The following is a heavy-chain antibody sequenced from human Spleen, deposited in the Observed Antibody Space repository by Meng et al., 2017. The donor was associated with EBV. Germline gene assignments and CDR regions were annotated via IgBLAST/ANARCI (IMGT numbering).Heavy chain of an antibody. Sequence: QVQRQESGRGLVKPSGTLSLTCAVSGGSISRTAWWSWVRQPPRKGLEWIGEIYQSGDTNYNPSLKSRVTMSIDKSKNQFSLNLTSVTAADTAVYYCARNIVVLPAYFALDAWGQGTTVTVSS. D-gene: IGHD2-2*01. CDR2: IYQSGDT. CDR3: ARNIVVLPAYFALDA. CDR1: GGSISRTAW. V-gene: IGHV4-4*02. J-gene: IGHJ6*02.